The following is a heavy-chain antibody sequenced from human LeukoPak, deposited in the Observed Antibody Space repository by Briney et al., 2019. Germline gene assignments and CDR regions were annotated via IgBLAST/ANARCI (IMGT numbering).Heavy chain of an antibody. J-gene: IGHJ6*02. CDR1: GGSFSGYY. V-gene: IGHV4-34*01. Sequence: ETLSLTCAVYGGSFSGYYWSWIRQPPGKGLEWIGEINHSGSTNYNPSLKSRVTISVDTSKNQFSLKLSSVTAADTAVYYCARARISSSGRPYYYGMDVWGQGTTVTVSS. CDR2: INHSGST. D-gene: IGHD3-10*01. CDR3: ARARISSSGRPYYYGMDV.